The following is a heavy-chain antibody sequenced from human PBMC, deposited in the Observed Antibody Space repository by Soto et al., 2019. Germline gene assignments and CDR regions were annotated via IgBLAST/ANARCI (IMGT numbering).Heavy chain of an antibody. CDR3: ARDHNKLLWIGELPLGFDY. D-gene: IGHD3-10*01. J-gene: IGHJ4*02. CDR1: GFTFSSYG. V-gene: IGHV3-33*01. CDR2: IWYDGSNK. Sequence: QVQLVESGGGVVQPGRSLRLSCAASGFTFSSYGMHWVRQAPGKGLEWVAVIWYDGSNKYYADSVKGRFTISRDNSKNTLYLKMNSLRAEDTAVYYCARDHNKLLWIGELPLGFDYWGQGTLVTVSS.